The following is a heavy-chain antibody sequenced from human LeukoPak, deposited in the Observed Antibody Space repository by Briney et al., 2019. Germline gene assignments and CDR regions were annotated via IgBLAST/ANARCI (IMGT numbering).Heavy chain of an antibody. Sequence: GGSLRLSCAASGFTFSSYAMSWVRQAPGKGLEWVSAISGSGGSTYYADSVKGRFTISRDNSKNSLYLQMNSLRAEDTAVYYCARDMEDYYGSGSYLWGQGTLVTVSS. D-gene: IGHD3-10*01. CDR3: ARDMEDYYGSGSYL. CDR1: GFTFSSYA. V-gene: IGHV3-23*01. CDR2: ISGSGGST. J-gene: IGHJ4*02.